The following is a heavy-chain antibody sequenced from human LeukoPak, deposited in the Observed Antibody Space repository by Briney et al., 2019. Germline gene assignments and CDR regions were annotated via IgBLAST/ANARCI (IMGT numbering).Heavy chain of an antibody. CDR2: IYHSGGT. CDR1: GGSISTNNW. D-gene: IGHD6-6*01. J-gene: IGHJ5*02. V-gene: IGHV4-4*02. Sequence: SETLSLTCTVSGGSISTNNWWTWVRQSPGKGLEWIGEIYHSGGTNYNPSLKSRVSMSVDKSRNQFSLKVTSVTAADTAVYYCARLATLSTVAARGRTWFDAWGQGTLVTVSS. CDR3: ARLATLSTVAARGRTWFDA.